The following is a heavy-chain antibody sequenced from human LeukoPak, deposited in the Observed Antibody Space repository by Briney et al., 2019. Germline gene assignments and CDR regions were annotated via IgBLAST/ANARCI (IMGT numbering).Heavy chain of an antibody. J-gene: IGHJ4*02. V-gene: IGHV3-30-3*01. CDR3: ARVALRGIAAAPADY. CDR2: ISYDGSNK. Sequence: PGRSLRRSCAASGFTFSSYAMHWVRQAPGKGLEWVAVISYDGSNKYYADSVKGRFTISRDNSKNTLYLQMNSLRAEDTAVYYCARVALRGIAAAPADYWGQGTLVTVSS. CDR1: GFTFSSYA. D-gene: IGHD6-13*01.